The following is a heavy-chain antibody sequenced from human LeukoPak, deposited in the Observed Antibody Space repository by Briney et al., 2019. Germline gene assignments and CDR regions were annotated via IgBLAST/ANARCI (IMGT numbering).Heavy chain of an antibody. Sequence: PSETLSLTCTVSGFSVTTDSYCWGWIRQPPGKGLEWIGYDYCSGNTNYDPSLKRRVTISVDTSKNQFSLTLTSVTAADTAVYFCARDHFGSLDSWGQGILVTVSS. CDR1: GFSVTTDSYC. D-gene: IGHD3-10*01. CDR3: ARDHFGSLDS. V-gene: IGHV4-61*01. CDR2: DYCSGNT. J-gene: IGHJ4*02.